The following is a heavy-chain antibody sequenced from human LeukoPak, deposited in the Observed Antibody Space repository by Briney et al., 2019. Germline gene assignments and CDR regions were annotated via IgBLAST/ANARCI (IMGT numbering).Heavy chain of an antibody. Sequence: PGGSLRLSCAASGFTFSDDYMGWIRQAPGKGPEWVSSISPGSSYKFCADSVEGRFTISRDDAKNSVYLQMNNLRVDDTAVYYCATERLGIFEFWGQGSLVTVSS. CDR1: GFTFSDDY. CDR2: ISPGSSYK. V-gene: IGHV3-11*05. J-gene: IGHJ4*02. CDR3: ATERLGIFEF. D-gene: IGHD3-3*01.